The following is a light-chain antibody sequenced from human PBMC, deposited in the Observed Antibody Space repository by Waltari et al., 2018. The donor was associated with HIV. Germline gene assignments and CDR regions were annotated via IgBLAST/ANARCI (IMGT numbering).Light chain of an antibody. CDR1: QSVLYSSNNKNY. CDR3: QQYYSTPWT. Sequence: DIVMTQSPDSLAVSLGERATINCKSSQSVLYSSNNKNYLPWYQQKTGQPPKMRMYWASTRESGGPDRVSGSGSGTDFTLTISSLQAEDVAVYYCQQYYSTPWTFGQGTKVEIK. CDR2: WAS. V-gene: IGKV4-1*01. J-gene: IGKJ1*01.